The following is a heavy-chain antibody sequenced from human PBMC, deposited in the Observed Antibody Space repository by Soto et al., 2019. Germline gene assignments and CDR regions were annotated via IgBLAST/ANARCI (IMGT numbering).Heavy chain of an antibody. V-gene: IGHV3-21*01. J-gene: IGHJ5*02. Sequence: GGSLRLSFAASGFTFSSYIMNWVRQAPVKGLEWVSSISSSSSYIYYADSVKGRFTISRDNAKNSLYLQMNSLRAEDTAVYYCSRDQGPYCSGGSCYPHYNWFDPRGQGTLVTVYS. CDR2: ISSSSSYI. CDR3: SRDQGPYCSGGSCYPHYNWFDP. D-gene: IGHD2-15*01. CDR1: GFTFSSYI.